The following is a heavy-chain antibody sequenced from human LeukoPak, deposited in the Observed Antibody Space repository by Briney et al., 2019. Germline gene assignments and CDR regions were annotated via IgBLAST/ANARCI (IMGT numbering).Heavy chain of an antibody. CDR1: GFTFSDYW. CDR3: ATYTQALAAPDTDY. D-gene: IGHD6-25*01. J-gene: IGHJ4*02. Sequence: AGSLRLSCVVSGFTFSDYWMRWVRQAPGKGLEWVASIDKDGSEIRYVDSVKGRFTISRDNAKNSVYLQMTSLGAEDTAVYYCATYTQALAAPDTDYWGQGTLVTVCS. CDR2: IDKDGSEI. V-gene: IGHV3-7*01.